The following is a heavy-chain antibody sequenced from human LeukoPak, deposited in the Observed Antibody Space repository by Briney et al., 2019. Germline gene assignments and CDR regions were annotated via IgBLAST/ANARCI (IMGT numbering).Heavy chain of an antibody. D-gene: IGHD3-22*01. Sequence: GGSLRLSCAASGFTFSDYGMQWVRQAPGKGLEWVSYISSSSSTIYYADSVKGRFTISRDNAKNSLYLQMNSLRAEDTAVYYCAKMGEVYYDSSGYPDDYWGQGTLVTVSS. CDR1: GFTFSDYG. CDR3: AKMGEVYYDSSGYPDDY. J-gene: IGHJ4*02. V-gene: IGHV3-48*04. CDR2: ISSSSSTI.